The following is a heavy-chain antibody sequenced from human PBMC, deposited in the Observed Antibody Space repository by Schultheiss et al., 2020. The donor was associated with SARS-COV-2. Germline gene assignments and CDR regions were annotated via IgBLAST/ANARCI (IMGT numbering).Heavy chain of an antibody. CDR1: GFTFSSYA. Sequence: GGSLRLSCAASGFTFSSYAMHWVRQAPGKGLEWVAVISYDGSNKYYADSVKGRFTISRDNAKNSLYLQMNSLRAEDTAVYYCARASTIYYYYYYGMDVWGQGTTVTVSS. CDR2: ISYDGSNK. D-gene: IGHD5/OR15-5a*01. J-gene: IGHJ6*02. CDR3: ARASTIYYYYYYGMDV. V-gene: IGHV3-30*07.